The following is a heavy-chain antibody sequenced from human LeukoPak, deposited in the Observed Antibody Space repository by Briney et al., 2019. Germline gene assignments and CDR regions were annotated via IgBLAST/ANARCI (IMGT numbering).Heavy chain of an antibody. CDR2: INNDGSTT. CDR3: AKDTGSPADAITMEDNAFDI. J-gene: IGHJ3*02. Sequence: GGSLRLSCVASGFTFSNYKMYWVRQAPGKGLVWVSCINNDGSTTSYADSVKGRLTISRDNAKSSLDLQMESLRAEDTAVYYCAKDTGSPADAITMEDNAFDIWGQGTMVTVSS. V-gene: IGHV3-74*01. D-gene: IGHD3-3*01. CDR1: GFTFSNYK.